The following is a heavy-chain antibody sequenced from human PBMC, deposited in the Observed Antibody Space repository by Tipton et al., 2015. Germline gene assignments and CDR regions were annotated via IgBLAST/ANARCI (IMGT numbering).Heavy chain of an antibody. CDR3: ACQDYDSLTRDYQTVDY. V-gene: IGHV4-39*01. CDR1: GDSISSSSYF. D-gene: IGHD3-9*01. Sequence: TLSLTCTVSGDSISSSSYFWGWIRQPPGKGLEWIGSIYYSGSAYYNPSLKSRLTISVDTSKNQFSLRLSSVTAADTAVYYCACQDYDSLTRDYQTVDYWGQGTLVTVSS. CDR2: IYYSGSA. J-gene: IGHJ4*02.